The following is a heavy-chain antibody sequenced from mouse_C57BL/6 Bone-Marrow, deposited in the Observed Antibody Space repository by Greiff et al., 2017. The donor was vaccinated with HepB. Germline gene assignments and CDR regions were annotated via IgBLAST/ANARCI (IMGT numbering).Heavy chain of an antibody. J-gene: IGHJ3*01. CDR2: ISDGGSYT. V-gene: IGHV5-4*03. CDR3: ARGDYGNLAWFAY. Sequence: EVKVVESGGGLVKPGGSLKLSCAASGFTFSSYAMSWVRQTPEKRLEWVATISDGGSYTYYPDNVKGRFTISRDNAKNNLYLQMSHLKSEDTAMYYCARGDYGNLAWFAYWGQGTLVTVSA. CDR1: GFTFSSYA. D-gene: IGHD2-1*01.